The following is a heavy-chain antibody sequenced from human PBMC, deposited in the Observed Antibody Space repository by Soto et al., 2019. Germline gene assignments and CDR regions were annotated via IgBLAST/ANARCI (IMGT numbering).Heavy chain of an antibody. D-gene: IGHD6-6*01. Sequence: SGPTLVDPTQTLTLTCILSGISLSTIGVGLGWIRQTPGKALEWLALIYWNDDKHYSPSLKSRLTITKDTSKNQAVLTMTNMDPVDTATYYCARGLATLPVFAFDVWGQGTVVTVS. V-gene: IGHV2-5*01. CDR1: GISLSTIGVG. CDR2: IYWNDDK. CDR3: ARGLATLPVFAFDV. J-gene: IGHJ3*01.